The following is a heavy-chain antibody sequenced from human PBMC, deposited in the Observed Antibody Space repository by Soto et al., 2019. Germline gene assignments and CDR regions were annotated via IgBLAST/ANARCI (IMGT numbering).Heavy chain of an antibody. J-gene: IGHJ4*02. CDR2: ISGDGSDK. CDR3: VRGTAVARQHFAN. Sequence: QEQLVESGGGVVQPERSLRLSCATSGFTFSDFVMHWVRQAPGKGLEWVATISGDGSDKYYAGSVRGRFTISRDNSKNALYLQMNSLRTDDTAVYYCVRGTAVARQHFANWGQGTLVSVSS. V-gene: IGHV3-30*03. D-gene: IGHD6-19*01. CDR1: GFTFSDFV.